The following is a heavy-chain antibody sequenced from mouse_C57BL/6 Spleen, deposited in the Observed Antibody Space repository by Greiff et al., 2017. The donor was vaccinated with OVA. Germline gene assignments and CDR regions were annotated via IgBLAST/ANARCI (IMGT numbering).Heavy chain of an antibody. J-gene: IGHJ4*01. Sequence: VQLQQSGAELVRPGASVKLSCTASGFNIKDDYMHWVKQRPEQGLEWIGWIDPENGDTEYASKFQGKATITADTSSNTAYLQLSSLTSEDTAVYYCTYYGSSVYYAMDYWGQGTSVTVSS. CDR2: IDPENGDT. CDR3: TYYGSSVYYAMDY. CDR1: GFNIKDDY. V-gene: IGHV14-4*01. D-gene: IGHD1-1*01.